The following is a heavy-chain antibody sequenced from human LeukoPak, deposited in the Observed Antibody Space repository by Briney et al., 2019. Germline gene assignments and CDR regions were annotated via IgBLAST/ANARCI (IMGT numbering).Heavy chain of an antibody. Sequence: ASVKVSCKASGYTFTSYGISWVRQAPGQGLEWMGWISAYNGNTNYAQELQGRVTMTTDTSTSTAYMELRSLRSDDTAVYYCARDPAISGSPLGYFDYWGQGTLVTVSS. CDR3: ARDPAISGSPLGYFDY. CDR2: ISAYNGNT. V-gene: IGHV1-18*01. D-gene: IGHD3-10*01. J-gene: IGHJ4*02. CDR1: GYTFTSYG.